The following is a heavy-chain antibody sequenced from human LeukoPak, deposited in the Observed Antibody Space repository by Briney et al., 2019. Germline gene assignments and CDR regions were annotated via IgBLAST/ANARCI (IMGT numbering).Heavy chain of an antibody. J-gene: IGHJ6*02. D-gene: IGHD3-3*01. Sequence: GGSLRLSCAASGFTFSSYSMNWVRQAPGKWLEWVSSINSSSSYIYYADSVKGRFTISRDNAKNSLYLQMNSLRAEDTAVYYCARVRIIRFPTPHYYGMDVWGQGTTVTDSS. CDR3: ARVRIIRFPTPHYYGMDV. CDR2: INSSSSYI. CDR1: GFTFSSYS. V-gene: IGHV3-21*01.